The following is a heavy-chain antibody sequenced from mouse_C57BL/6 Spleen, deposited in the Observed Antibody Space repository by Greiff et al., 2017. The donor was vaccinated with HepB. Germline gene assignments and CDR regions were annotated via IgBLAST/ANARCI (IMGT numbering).Heavy chain of an antibody. CDR3: ARGRGAYYYGSSHWYFDV. D-gene: IGHD1-1*01. CDR2: INPNNGGT. Sequence: EVHLVESGPELVKPGASVKIPCKASGYTFTDYNMDWVKQSHGKSLEWIGDINPNNGGTIYNQKFKGKATLTVDKSSSTAYMELRSLTSEDTAVYYCARGRGAYYYGSSHWYFDVWGTGTTVTVSS. CDR1: GYTFTDYN. J-gene: IGHJ1*03. V-gene: IGHV1-18*01.